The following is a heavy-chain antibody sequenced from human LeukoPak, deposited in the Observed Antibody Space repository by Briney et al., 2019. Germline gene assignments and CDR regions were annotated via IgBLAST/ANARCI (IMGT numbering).Heavy chain of an antibody. CDR3: AGHIWSGFIGYMDV. CDR1: GGSISSYY. D-gene: IGHD3-3*02. V-gene: IGHV4-59*01. Sequence: SETLSLTCTVSGGSISSYYWSWIRQPPGKGLEWIGYIYYSGSTNYNPSLKSRVTISVDTSKNQFSLKLSSVTAADTAVYYCAGHIWSGFIGYMDVWGKGTTVTVSS. CDR2: IYYSGST. J-gene: IGHJ6*03.